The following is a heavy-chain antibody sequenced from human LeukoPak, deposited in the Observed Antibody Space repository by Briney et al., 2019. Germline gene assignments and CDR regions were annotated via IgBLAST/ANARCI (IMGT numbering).Heavy chain of an antibody. J-gene: IGHJ4*02. CDR1: GFTFDDYG. CDR3: ARDGSYCGNSWDY. Sequence: GGSLRLSCAASGFTFDDYGMSWVGQAPGKGLEWVSGINWNGGRKVYADSVKGGFTISRDNAKNSLYLQMNSLRAEDTALYYCARDGSYCGNSWDYWGQGTLVTVSS. CDR2: INWNGGRK. V-gene: IGHV3-20*04. D-gene: IGHD4-23*01.